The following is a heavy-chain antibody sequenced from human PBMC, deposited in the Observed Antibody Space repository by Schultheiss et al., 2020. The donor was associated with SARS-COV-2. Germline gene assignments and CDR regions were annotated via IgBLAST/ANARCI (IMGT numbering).Heavy chain of an antibody. V-gene: IGHV4-61*02. CDR1: GGSISSGGYS. CDR2: IYTSGST. Sequence: SETLSLTCAVSGGSISSGGYSWSWIRQPAGKGLEWIGRIYTSGSTNYNPSLKSRVTISVDTSKNQFSLKLSSVTAADTAVYYCARDPSRYYYYGMDVWGQGTTVTVSS. CDR3: ARDPSRYYYYGMDV. J-gene: IGHJ6*02.